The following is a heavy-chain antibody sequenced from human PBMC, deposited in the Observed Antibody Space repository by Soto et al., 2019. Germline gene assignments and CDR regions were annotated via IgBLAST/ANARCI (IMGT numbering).Heavy chain of an antibody. CDR2: IYHSGNA. D-gene: IGHD3-10*01. Sequence: QVQLQESGPGLVEPSETLSLTCTVSGDSIRSGNFYWGWIRQHPGKGLEWIGFIYHSGNAYYNPSLESRLTISIDNSKKQFSLKLTSLTAADSATYFCARVGVQIYVHDWGQGILVTVAS. CDR1: GDSIRSGNFY. J-gene: IGHJ4*02. V-gene: IGHV4-31*03. CDR3: ARVGVQIYVHD.